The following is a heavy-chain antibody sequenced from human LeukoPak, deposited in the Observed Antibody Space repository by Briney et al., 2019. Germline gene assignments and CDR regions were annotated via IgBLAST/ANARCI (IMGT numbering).Heavy chain of an antibody. CDR3: ARTRYYYDSSGRRSFDY. Sequence: ASVKVSCKASGYTFTDYYMHWVRQAPGQGLEWMGWINPNSGGTNYAQKFQGRVTMTRDTSINTAYMELSRLRSDDTAVYYCARTRYYYDSSGRRSFDYWGQGTLVTVSS. D-gene: IGHD3-22*01. CDR1: GYTFTDYY. V-gene: IGHV1-2*02. J-gene: IGHJ4*02. CDR2: INPNSGGT.